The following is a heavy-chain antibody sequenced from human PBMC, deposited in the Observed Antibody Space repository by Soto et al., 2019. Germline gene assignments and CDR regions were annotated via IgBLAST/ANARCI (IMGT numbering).Heavy chain of an antibody. J-gene: IGHJ4*02. CDR3: ASGNALKFRLGY. D-gene: IGHD3-3*02. CDR2: IYFSGST. Sequence: LSPKXTGSGKAINSGGYYQSWNRQLPGKGLECIGYIYFSGSTYYNPSLESRVTISLDTSQNQFSLKLSSVTAADTAVYSCASGNALKFRLGYWGQGTLVTVSS. CDR1: GKAINSGGYY. V-gene: IGHV4-31*03.